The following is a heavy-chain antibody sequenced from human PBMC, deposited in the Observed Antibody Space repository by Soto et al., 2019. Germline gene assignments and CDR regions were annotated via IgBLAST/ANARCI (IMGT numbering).Heavy chain of an antibody. CDR3: ARSGGGGPKNWFGP. CDR2: IWYDGSNE. CDR1: GFPFSSFA. Sequence: QVQLVESGGGVVQPGRSLRLSCAASGFPFSSFAMHWVRQAPGKGLEWVAIIWYDGSNEYYADSVKGRFTISRDNSKNTLYLQMNSLRPEDTAVYYCARSGGGGPKNWFGPWGQGTLVTVSS. J-gene: IGHJ5*02. D-gene: IGHD3-16*01. V-gene: IGHV3-33*01.